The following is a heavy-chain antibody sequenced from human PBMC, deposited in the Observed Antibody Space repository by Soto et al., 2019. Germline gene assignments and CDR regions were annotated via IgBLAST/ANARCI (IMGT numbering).Heavy chain of an antibody. CDR2: IYYSGST. D-gene: IGHD2-15*01. Sequence: QVQLQESGPGLVKPSETLSLTCTVSGGSISSYYWSWIRQPPGKGLEWIGYIYYSGSTNYNPSLKSRVTISVDTSKNQFSLTLSSVTAADTAVYYCARTGRDIVVVVAADPTWYFDLWGRGTLVTVSS. CDR1: GGSISSYY. V-gene: IGHV4-59*01. J-gene: IGHJ2*01. CDR3: ARTGRDIVVVVAADPTWYFDL.